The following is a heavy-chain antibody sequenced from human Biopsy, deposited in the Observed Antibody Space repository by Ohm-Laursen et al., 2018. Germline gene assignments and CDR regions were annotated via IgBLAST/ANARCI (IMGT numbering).Heavy chain of an antibody. CDR1: GFTFDDHV. Sequence: SLRLSCAASGFTFDDHVMHWVRQAPGKGLEWVSGISWHSGSRGYADSVKGRFTISRDNAKKLLYLQMNSLRAEDTALYYCAEDVRVKVQLDGMDVWGQGTTVTVSS. V-gene: IGHV3-9*01. D-gene: IGHD1-1*01. CDR2: ISWHSGSR. CDR3: AEDVRVKVQLDGMDV. J-gene: IGHJ6*02.